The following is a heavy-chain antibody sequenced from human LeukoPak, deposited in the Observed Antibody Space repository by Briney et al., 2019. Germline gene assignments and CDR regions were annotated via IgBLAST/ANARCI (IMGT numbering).Heavy chain of an antibody. J-gene: IGHJ5*02. CDR2: MNPNSGNT. Sequence: RASVKVFCKASGYTFTSYDINWVRQATGQGVEWMGWMNPNSGNTGYAQKFQGRVTMTRNTSISTAYMELSSLRSEDTAVYYCARRRAYGGNSKWFDPWGQGTLVTVSS. V-gene: IGHV1-8*01. D-gene: IGHD4-23*01. CDR1: GYTFTSYD. CDR3: ARRRAYGGNSKWFDP.